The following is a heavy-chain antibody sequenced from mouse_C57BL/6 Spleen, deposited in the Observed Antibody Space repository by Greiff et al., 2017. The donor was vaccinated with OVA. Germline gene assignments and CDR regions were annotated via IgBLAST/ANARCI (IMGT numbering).Heavy chain of an antibody. V-gene: IGHV1-69*01. Sequence: QVQLQQPGAELVMPGASVKLSCKASGYTFTSYWMHWVKQRPGQGLEWIGEIDPSDNYTNYNQKFKGKSTLTVDKSSSTAYMQLSSLTSEDSAVYYCARITTRYFDVWGTGTTVTVSS. CDR1: GYTFTSYW. CDR3: ARITTRYFDV. J-gene: IGHJ1*03. CDR2: IDPSDNYT. D-gene: IGHD1-1*01.